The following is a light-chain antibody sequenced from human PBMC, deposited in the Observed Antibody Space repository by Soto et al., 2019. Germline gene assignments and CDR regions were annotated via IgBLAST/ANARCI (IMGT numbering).Light chain of an antibody. J-gene: IGKJ1*01. Sequence: DLVLTQTPLSSPVTLGQPASISCRSSQSLVHSDGNTYLTWLQQRPGQPPRLLIYRVSNRLSGVPDRCSGSGAMTDLTLKISRVEAEDVGVYYWTQETQLPRTFGQGTRVELK. V-gene: IGKV2-24*01. CDR3: TQETQLPRT. CDR2: RVS. CDR1: QSLVHSDGNTY.